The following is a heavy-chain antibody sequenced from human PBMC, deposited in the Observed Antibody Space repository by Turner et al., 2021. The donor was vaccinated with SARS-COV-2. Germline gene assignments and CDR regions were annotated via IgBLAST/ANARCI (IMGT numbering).Heavy chain of an antibody. CDR2: VYSSGSA. V-gene: IGHV4-31*03. CDR3: AREGDLNGAHDY. Sequence: QVQLPESGPGLVKPSQTLSPTCPVSGGSINSGGYFWTWIRQYPGKALEWIGYVYSSGSANYNPSRKSRVTISVDTSRNQFSLRVKSVTAADTAVYYCAREGDLNGAHDYWGQGILVSVSS. CDR1: GGSINSGGYF. J-gene: IGHJ4*02. D-gene: IGHD3-16*01.